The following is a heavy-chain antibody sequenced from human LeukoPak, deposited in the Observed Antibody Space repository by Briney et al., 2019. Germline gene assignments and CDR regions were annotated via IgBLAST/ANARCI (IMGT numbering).Heavy chain of an antibody. CDR3: ASRYFDWPPYYGMDV. J-gene: IGHJ6*02. D-gene: IGHD3-9*01. CDR1: GYTFTSYA. V-gene: IGHV7-4-1*02. Sequence: ASVKVSCKASGYTFTSYAMNWVRQAPGQGLEWMGWINTNTGNPTYAQGFTGRFVFSLDTSVSTAYLQISSLKAEDTAVYYCASRYFDWPPYYGMDVWGQGTTVTASS. CDR2: INTNTGNP.